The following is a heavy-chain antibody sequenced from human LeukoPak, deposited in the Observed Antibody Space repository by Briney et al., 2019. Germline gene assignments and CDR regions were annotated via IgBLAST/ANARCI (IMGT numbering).Heavy chain of an antibody. J-gene: IGHJ4*02. CDR2: INPNSGGT. CDR3: ARVRTIAAAGSD. CDR1: GYTFTSYG. Sequence: GASVKVSCKASGYTFTSYGISWVRQAPGQGLEWMGWINPNSGGTNYAQKFQGRVTMTRDTSISAAYMELSRLRSDDTAVYYCARVRTIAAAGSDWGQGTLVTVSS. D-gene: IGHD6-13*01. V-gene: IGHV1-2*02.